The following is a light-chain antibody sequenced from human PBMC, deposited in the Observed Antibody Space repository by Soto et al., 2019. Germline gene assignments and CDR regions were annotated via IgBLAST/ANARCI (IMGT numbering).Light chain of an antibody. V-gene: IGLV2-18*02. CDR1: SSDVGKYDR. Sequence: QSVLTQPPSVSGSPGQSVTISCTGTSSDVGKYDRVSWYQQPPGTAPKLIIYEVTNRPSGVPARFSGSKSGNTASLTISGLQAEDEADYYCSSYISTSRYVFGPGTKVTV. CDR3: SSYISTSRYV. J-gene: IGLJ1*01. CDR2: EVT.